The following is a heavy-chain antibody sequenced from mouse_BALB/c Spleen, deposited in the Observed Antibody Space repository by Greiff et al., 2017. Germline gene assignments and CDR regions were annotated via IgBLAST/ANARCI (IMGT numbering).Heavy chain of an antibody. Sequence: EVKLVESGGDLVKPGGSLKLSCAASGFTFSSYGMSWVRQTPDKRLEWVATISSGGSYTYYPDSVKGRFTISRDNAKNTLYLQMSSLKSEDTAMYYCARRGASDAMDYWGQGTSVTVSS. CDR2: ISSGGSYT. CDR3: ARRGASDAMDY. V-gene: IGHV5-6*02. J-gene: IGHJ4*01. CDR1: GFTFSSYG.